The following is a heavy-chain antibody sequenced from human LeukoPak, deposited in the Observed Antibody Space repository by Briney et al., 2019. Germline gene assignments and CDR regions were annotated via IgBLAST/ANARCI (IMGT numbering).Heavy chain of an antibody. CDR3: TRIRLDYSETRIDSFDV. J-gene: IGHJ3*01. CDR1: GLTVSRNY. V-gene: IGHV3-53*04. Sequence: GGSLRLSCAASGLTVSRNYMSWVRQAPGKRLEWVSLISGAGTTYYADSVKGRFSISRHNSNTLYLQMNGLKPEDTAVYYCTRIRLDYSETRIDSFDVWGQGTMVAVS. D-gene: IGHD3-22*01. CDR2: ISGAGTT.